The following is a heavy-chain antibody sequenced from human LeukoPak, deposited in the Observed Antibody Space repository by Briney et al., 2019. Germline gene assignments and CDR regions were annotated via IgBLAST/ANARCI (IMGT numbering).Heavy chain of an antibody. CDR3: ARAVGLRVDYYYYGMDV. V-gene: IGHV1-69*04. Sequence: ASVRVSCKASGGTFISYAISWVRQAPGQGLEWMGRIIPILGIANYAQKFQGRVTITADKSTSTAYMELSSLRSEDTAVYYCARAVGLRVDYYYYGMDVWGQGTTVTGSS. CDR2: IIPILGIA. D-gene: IGHD4-23*01. CDR1: GGTFISYA. J-gene: IGHJ6*02.